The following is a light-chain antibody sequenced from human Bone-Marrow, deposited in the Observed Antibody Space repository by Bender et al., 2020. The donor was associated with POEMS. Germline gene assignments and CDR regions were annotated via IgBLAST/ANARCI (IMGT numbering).Light chain of an antibody. J-gene: IGLJ3*02. CDR1: SGHRTYA. CDR3: HIWGTGTWF. CDR2: VNDDGYS. Sequence: QPVLTQSPSASASLGASVNLTCTLSSGHRTYAIAWHQKRPEKGPRYLLRVNDDGYSTKGAGIPDRFSGSASGAERYLTISNLQSEDEADYYCHIWGTGTWFFGGGTKLTVL. V-gene: IGLV4-69*01.